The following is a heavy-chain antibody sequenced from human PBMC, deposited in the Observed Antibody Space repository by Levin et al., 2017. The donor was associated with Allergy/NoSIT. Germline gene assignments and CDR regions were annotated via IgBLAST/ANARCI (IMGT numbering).Heavy chain of an antibody. CDR1: GFTFSSYA. V-gene: IGHV3-23*01. D-gene: IGHD3-3*01. Sequence: AGGSLRLSCAASGFTFSSYAMSWVRQAPGKGLEWVSAISGSGGSTYYADSVKGRFTISRDNSKNTLYLQMNSLRAEDTAVYYCAKDLPVFAIFGVVSGPFDYWGQGTLVTVSS. CDR3: AKDLPVFAIFGVVSGPFDY. J-gene: IGHJ4*02. CDR2: ISGSGGST.